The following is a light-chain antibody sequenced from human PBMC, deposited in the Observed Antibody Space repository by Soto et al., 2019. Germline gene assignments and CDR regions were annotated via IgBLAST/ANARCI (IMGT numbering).Light chain of an antibody. CDR3: QQSYSTPRTWT. CDR2: AAS. J-gene: IGKJ1*01. CDR1: QSISSY. Sequence: DIQMTQSPSSLSASVGDRVTITCRASQSISSYLNWYQQKPGKAPNLLIYAASSLQSGVPSRFSGSGSGTDFTLTISSLQPEDFATYYCQQSYSTPRTWTFGQGTKVDIK. V-gene: IGKV1-39*01.